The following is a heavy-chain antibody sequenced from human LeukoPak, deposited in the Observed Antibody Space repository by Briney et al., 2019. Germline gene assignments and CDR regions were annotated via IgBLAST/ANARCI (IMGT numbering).Heavy chain of an antibody. V-gene: IGHV3-48*03. J-gene: IGHJ4*02. CDR1: GLTVNSNY. CDR3: ARNFDS. CDR2: ISDSGYTV. Sequence: PGGSLRLSCAASGLTVNSNYMNWVRQALGKGLEWVSKISDSGYTVDYADSVKGRFTISRDNAKNSLYLQMNSLRAEDTAVYYCARNFDSWGQGTLVTVSS.